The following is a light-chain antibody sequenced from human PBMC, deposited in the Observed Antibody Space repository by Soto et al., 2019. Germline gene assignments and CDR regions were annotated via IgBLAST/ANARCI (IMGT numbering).Light chain of an antibody. J-gene: IGLJ1*01. CDR2: EVS. V-gene: IGLV2-14*01. CDR3: NSHTSGDFRV. Sequence: QSALTQPPSASGSPGQSVAISCTGTSSDVGRYNHVSWYQHHPGKAPKLIISEVSNRPSGVSNRFSGSKSGYTASLTISGLQAEDEADYYCNSHTSGDFRVFGTGTKVTVL. CDR1: SSDVGRYNH.